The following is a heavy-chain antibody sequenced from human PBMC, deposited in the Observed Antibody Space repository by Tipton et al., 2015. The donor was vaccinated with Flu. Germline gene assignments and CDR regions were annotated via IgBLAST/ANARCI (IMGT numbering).Heavy chain of an antibody. CDR2: IYRGGTT. Sequence: GSLRLSCAASGFTVSSKYMGWVRQAPGKGLQWVSVIYRGGTTYVADSVKGRCTISRDNSKNTLYLQWNSLTTGDTAVYYCATLGNSGTDGFDIWGQGTMVTISS. CDR3: ATLGNSGTDGFDI. CDR1: GFTVSSKY. J-gene: IGHJ3*02. V-gene: IGHV3-66*02. D-gene: IGHD5-12*01.